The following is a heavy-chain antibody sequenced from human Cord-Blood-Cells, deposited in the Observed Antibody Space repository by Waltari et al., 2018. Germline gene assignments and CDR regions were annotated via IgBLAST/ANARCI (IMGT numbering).Heavy chain of an antibody. CDR1: GYTFTSYD. D-gene: IGHD3-10*01. J-gene: IGHJ4*02. CDR2: MKPNSGNT. Sequence: QVQLVQSGAEVKKPGASVKVSCKASGYTFTSYDINWVRQATGQGLEGRGWMKPNSGNTGYAQKFQGRVTITRNTAISTAYMELSSLRSEDTAVYYCARGPYGSGSYYNYWGQGTLVTVSS. CDR3: ARGPYGSGSYYNY. V-gene: IGHV1-8*03.